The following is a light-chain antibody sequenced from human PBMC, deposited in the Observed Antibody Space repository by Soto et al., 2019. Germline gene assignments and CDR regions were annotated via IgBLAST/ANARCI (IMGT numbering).Light chain of an antibody. CDR3: SSYTSSSTWV. Sequence: QSALTQPASVSGSPGQSITISCTGTSSDVGGYNYVSWHQQHPGKPPKLMIYEVSNRPSGVSTRCSGSKSGNTASLTLSGLQADDEADYYCSSYTSSSTWVFGGGTQLTVL. V-gene: IGLV2-14*01. J-gene: IGLJ3*02. CDR1: SSDVGGYNY. CDR2: EVS.